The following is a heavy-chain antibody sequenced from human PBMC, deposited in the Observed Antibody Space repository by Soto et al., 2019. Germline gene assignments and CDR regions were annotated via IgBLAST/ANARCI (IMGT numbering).Heavy chain of an antibody. J-gene: IGHJ6*03. CDR1: GFTVSSNY. CDR2: IYSGGST. D-gene: IGHD3-10*01. Sequence: GGSLRLSCAASGFTVSSNYMSWVRQAPGKGLEWVSVIYSGGSTYYADSVKGRFTISRDNSKNTLYLQMNSLRAEDTAVYYCAREGSPYYYGSGSYYKPYYMDVWGKGTTVTVPS. V-gene: IGHV3-66*01. CDR3: AREGSPYYYGSGSYYKPYYMDV.